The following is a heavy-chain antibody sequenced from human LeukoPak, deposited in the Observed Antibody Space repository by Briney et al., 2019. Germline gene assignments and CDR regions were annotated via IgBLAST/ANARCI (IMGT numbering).Heavy chain of an antibody. CDR3: ARHSGSGSLSRPFDP. Sequence: SETLSLTCIVSGGSVTSGGFYWGWLRQPPGKGPEWIATIYYTGSTYYNPSLKSRVTISIDTSKNQFSLRLTSVTATDTAVYHCARHSGSGSLSRPFDPWGQGTLVTVSS. V-gene: IGHV4-39*01. CDR1: GGSVTSGGFY. J-gene: IGHJ5*02. D-gene: IGHD3-10*01. CDR2: IYYTGST.